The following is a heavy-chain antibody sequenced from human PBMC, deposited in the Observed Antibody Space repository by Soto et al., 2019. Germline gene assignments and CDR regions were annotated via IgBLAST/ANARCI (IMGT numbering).Heavy chain of an antibody. D-gene: IGHD5-18*01. V-gene: IGHV4-59*01. CDR1: GGSISSYY. CDR3: ARGGGYSYGPGY. Sequence: QVQLQESGPGLVKPSETLSLTCTVSGGSISSYYWSWIRQPPGKGLEWIGYIYYSGSTNYNPSLKSRVTISVDTSKNQFSLKLSSVTAADTAVYYCARGGGYSYGPGYCGQGTLVTVSS. J-gene: IGHJ4*02. CDR2: IYYSGST.